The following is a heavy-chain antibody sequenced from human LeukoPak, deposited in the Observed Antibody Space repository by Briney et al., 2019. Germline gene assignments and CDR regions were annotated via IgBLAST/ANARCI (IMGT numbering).Heavy chain of an antibody. CDR2: IYYSGST. CDR3: ARVPASGSYYRRVLDDAFDI. V-gene: IGHV4-39*07. J-gene: IGHJ3*02. D-gene: IGHD3-10*01. Sequence: SETLSLTCTVSGGSISSYYWSWIRQPPGKGLEWIGSIYYSGSTYYNPSLKSRVTISVDTSKNQFSLKLSSVTAADTAVYYCARVPASGSYYRRVLDDAFDIWGQGTMVTVSS. CDR1: GGSISSYY.